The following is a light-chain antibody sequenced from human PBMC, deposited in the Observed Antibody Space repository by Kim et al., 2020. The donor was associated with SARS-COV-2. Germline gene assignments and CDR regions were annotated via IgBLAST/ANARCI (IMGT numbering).Light chain of an antibody. CDR1: QSINTY. CDR2: DAA. V-gene: IGKV3-11*01. CDR3: QQRSHWPPIT. Sequence: PGERATLACMASQSINTYLAWYQQKPGQAPGLLIHDAAKRATGIPARFSGIGSGTDFTLTISSLEPGDFAIYYCQQRSHWPPITFGEGTRLEIK. J-gene: IGKJ5*01.